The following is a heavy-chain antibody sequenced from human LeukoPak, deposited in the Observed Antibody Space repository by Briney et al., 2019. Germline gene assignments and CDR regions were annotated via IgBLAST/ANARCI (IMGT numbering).Heavy chain of an antibody. D-gene: IGHD6-19*01. V-gene: IGHV3-23*01. CDR1: GFTFSSYA. J-gene: IGHJ4*02. CDR3: ARGTYSRGWTIDY. Sequence: GGSLRLSCAASGFTFSSYAMSWVRQAPGKGLEWVSAISGSGGSTYYADSVKGRFTISRDNSKNTLYLQMNSLRAEDTAVYYCARGTYSRGWTIDYWGQGTLVTVSS. CDR2: ISGSGGST.